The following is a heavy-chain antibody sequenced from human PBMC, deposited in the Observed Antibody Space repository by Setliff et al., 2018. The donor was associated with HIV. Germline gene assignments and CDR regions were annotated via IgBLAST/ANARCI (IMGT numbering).Heavy chain of an antibody. CDR2: INAGNGNT. CDR1: GGPFTSYT. V-gene: IGHV1-3*01. CDR3: ARELLTGDFNWFDP. D-gene: IGHD7-27*01. J-gene: IGHJ5*02. Sequence: ASVKVSCKASGGPFTSYTFAWVRQAPGQRLEWMGWINAGNGNTKYSQKFQGRVTITRDTSASTAYMELRSLRSDDTAVYYCARELLTGDFNWFDPWGQGTLVTVSS.